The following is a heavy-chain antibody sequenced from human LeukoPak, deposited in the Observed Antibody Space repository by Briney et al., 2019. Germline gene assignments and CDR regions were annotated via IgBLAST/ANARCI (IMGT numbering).Heavy chain of an antibody. D-gene: IGHD3-9*01. J-gene: IGHJ4*02. V-gene: IGHV3-23*01. CDR2: ISGSGGST. CDR1: GFTFSSYA. CDR3: AKDPLLRYFDWLPDYFDY. Sequence: PGGSLRLYCAASGFTFSSYAMSWVRQAPGKGLEWVSAISGSGGSTYYADSVKGRFTISRDNSKNTLYLQMNSLRAEDTAVYYCAKDPLLRYFDWLPDYFDYWGQGTLVTVSS.